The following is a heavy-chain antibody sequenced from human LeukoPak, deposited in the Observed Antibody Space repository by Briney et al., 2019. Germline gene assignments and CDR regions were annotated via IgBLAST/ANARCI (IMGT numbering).Heavy chain of an antibody. D-gene: IGHD6-25*01. V-gene: IGHV4-39*02. J-gene: IGHJ4*02. CDR1: GDSISRSTYY. CDR3: ARSSGTGTFSY. Sequence: SGTLSLTCAVSGDSISRSTYYWAWIRQPPGKGLEWIGSVYYGRSPYFNPSLESRATISVDTSKNHFSLKMSSVTAADTAVYYCARSSGTGTFSYWGQGTLVTVSS. CDR2: VYYGRSP.